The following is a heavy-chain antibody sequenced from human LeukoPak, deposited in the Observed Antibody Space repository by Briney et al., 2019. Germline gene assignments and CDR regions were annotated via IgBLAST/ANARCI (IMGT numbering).Heavy chain of an antibody. J-gene: IGHJ4*02. CDR3: ARVSGYCGGSSCYLDY. Sequence: GGSLRLSCAASGFTFSSYAMSWVRQAPGKGLEWVSAISSNGGSTYYAKSVKGRFTISRDNSKNTLYLQMGSLRDEDMAVYFCARVSGYCGGSSCYLDYWGQGTLVTVSS. CDR1: GFTFSSYA. CDR2: ISSNGGST. V-gene: IGHV3-64*01. D-gene: IGHD2-2*01.